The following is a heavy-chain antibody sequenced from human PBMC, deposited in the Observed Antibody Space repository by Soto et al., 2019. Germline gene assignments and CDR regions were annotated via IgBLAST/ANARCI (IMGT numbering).Heavy chain of an antibody. V-gene: IGHV2-5*02. CDR3: AGQRVTIFGVVPFDP. J-gene: IGHJ5*02. CDR1: GFSLSTSGVG. D-gene: IGHD3-3*01. Sequence: QITLKESGPTLVKPTQTLTLTCTFSGFSLSTSGVGVGWIRQPPGKALEWLALIYWDDDKRYSPSLKSRLTITKDTSKNQVVLTMTNMDPVDTATYYCAGQRVTIFGVVPFDPWGQGTLVTVSS. CDR2: IYWDDDK.